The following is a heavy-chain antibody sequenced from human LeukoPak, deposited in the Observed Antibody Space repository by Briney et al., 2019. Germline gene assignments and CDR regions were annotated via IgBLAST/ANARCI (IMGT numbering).Heavy chain of an antibody. D-gene: IGHD3-9*01. CDR2: IYYSGST. Sequence: SETLSLTCTVSGGSISSSYSWGWIRQPPGKGLEWIGNIYYSGSTFYNPSLKSRVTISLDTSKHQFSLKLTSVTAADTAVYYCAREWDTSSFDPRASGDYWGQGTPVTVSS. CDR1: GGSISSSYS. J-gene: IGHJ4*02. CDR3: AREWDTSSFDPRASGDY. V-gene: IGHV4-39*07.